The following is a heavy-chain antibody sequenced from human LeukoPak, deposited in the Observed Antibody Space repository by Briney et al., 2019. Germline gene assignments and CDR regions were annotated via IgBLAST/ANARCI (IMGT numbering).Heavy chain of an antibody. CDR2: INWNGGST. CDR1: GSTFDDYG. V-gene: IGHV3-20*01. Sequence: GGSLRLSCAASGSTFDDYGMSWVRQAPGKGLEWVSGINWNGGSTGYADSVKGRFTISRDNAKNSLYLQMNSLRAEDTALYHCARTYSSSWYGNDAFDIWGQGTMVTVSS. CDR3: ARTYSSSWYGNDAFDI. D-gene: IGHD6-13*01. J-gene: IGHJ3*02.